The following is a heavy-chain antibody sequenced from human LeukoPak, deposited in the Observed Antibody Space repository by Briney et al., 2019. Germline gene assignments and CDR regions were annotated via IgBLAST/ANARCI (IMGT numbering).Heavy chain of an antibody. CDR1: GGSISNSGYY. Sequence: SETLSLTCTVSGGSISNSGYYWGWIRQPPGKGLEWIGNIYYSGSTCYNPSLKSRVTISVDTSKNQFSLKLSSVTAADTAVYYCAKTYYYDPFDFWGQGTLVTVSS. D-gene: IGHD3-22*01. V-gene: IGHV4-39*01. CDR3: AKTYYYDPFDF. CDR2: IYYSGST. J-gene: IGHJ4*02.